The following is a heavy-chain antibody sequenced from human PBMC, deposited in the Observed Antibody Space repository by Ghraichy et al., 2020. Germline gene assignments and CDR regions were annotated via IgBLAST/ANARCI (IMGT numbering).Heavy chain of an antibody. J-gene: IGHJ4*02. CDR2: FSESGGIT. D-gene: IGHD3-10*01. Sequence: GGSLRLSCATSGFPSGSYGMSWVRQAPGKGLEWVSGFSESGGITQYADSVKGRFTVSRDSSKNTLYLQMNSLRAEDTAVYYCASKGHPIGSYFEYWGQGTLVTVSS. CDR3: ASKGHPIGSYFEY. CDR1: GFPSGSYG. V-gene: IGHV3-23*01.